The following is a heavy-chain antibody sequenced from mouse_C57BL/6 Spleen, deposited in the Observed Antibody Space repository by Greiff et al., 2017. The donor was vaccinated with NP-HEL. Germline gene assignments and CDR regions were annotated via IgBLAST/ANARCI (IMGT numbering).Heavy chain of an antibody. V-gene: IGHV1-54*01. CDR2: INPGSGGT. D-gene: IGHD2-2*01. Sequence: VQLQESGAELVRPGTSVKVSCKASGYAFTNYLIEWVKQRPGQGLEWIGVINPGSGGTNYNEKFKGKATLTADKSSSTAYMQLSSLTSEDSAVYFCARRVTTGYYAMDYWGQGTSVTVSS. CDR3: ARRVTTGYYAMDY. J-gene: IGHJ4*01. CDR1: GYAFTNYL.